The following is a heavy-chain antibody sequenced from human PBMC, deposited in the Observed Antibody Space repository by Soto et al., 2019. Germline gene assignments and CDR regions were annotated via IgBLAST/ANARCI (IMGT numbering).Heavy chain of an antibody. J-gene: IGHJ3*01. CDR1: GFTFSNYD. CDR2: ISSDASNK. V-gene: IGHV3-30*18. D-gene: IGHD3-22*01. Sequence: QVQLVESGGGVVQPGRSLRLSCAASGFTFSNYDMHWVRQAPGKGLEWVAVISSDASNKYYAASVKGRFTISRDSSKNTVDVQMHSLRAEDTAVYYCAKALIMIVAESFDVWGEGTMVTVSS. CDR3: AKALIMIVAESFDV.